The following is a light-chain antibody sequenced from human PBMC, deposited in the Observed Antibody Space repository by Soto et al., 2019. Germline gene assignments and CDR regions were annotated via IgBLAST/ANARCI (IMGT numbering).Light chain of an antibody. CDR1: QSVSGNY. CDR3: QQYGSSPPYT. V-gene: IGKV3-20*01. CDR2: GSA. Sequence: EIVLTQSPGILSLSPGERATLSCRASQSVSGNYLAWYQQKPGQSPRLLIYGSADRAAGIPDRFSGSGSVTEVTLTISRVEPDDFAVYYCQQYGSSPPYTFGQGTKVEIK. J-gene: IGKJ2*01.